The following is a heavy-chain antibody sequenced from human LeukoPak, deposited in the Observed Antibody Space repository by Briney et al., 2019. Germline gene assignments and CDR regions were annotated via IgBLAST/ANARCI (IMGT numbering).Heavy chain of an antibody. Sequence: SVKVSCKASGGTFSSYAISWVRQAPGQGLEWMGGIIPIFGTANYAQKFQGRVTITADKSTSTAYMELSSLRSEDTAVYYCARGSMYYYDSSGYYPVPTFDYWGQGTLVTVSS. CDR2: IIPIFGTA. J-gene: IGHJ4*02. CDR3: ARGSMYYYDSSGYYPVPTFDY. D-gene: IGHD3-22*01. V-gene: IGHV1-69*06. CDR1: GGTFSSYA.